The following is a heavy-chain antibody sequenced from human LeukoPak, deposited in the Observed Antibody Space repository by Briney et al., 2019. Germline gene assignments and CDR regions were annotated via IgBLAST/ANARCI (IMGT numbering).Heavy chain of an antibody. CDR2: ISSSSSTI. CDR1: GFTFSSYS. D-gene: IGHD3-16*01. Sequence: GGSLRLSCAASGFTFSSYSMNWVRQAPGKGLEWVSYISSSSSTIYYADSVKGRFTISRDNAKNSLYLQMNSLRAEDTAVYYCARDWGNDAFDIWGQGTMVTVSS. V-gene: IGHV3-48*01. J-gene: IGHJ3*02. CDR3: ARDWGNDAFDI.